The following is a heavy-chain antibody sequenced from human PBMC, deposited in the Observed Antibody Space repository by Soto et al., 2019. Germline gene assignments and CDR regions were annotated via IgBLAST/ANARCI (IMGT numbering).Heavy chain of an antibody. J-gene: IGHJ4*02. CDR2: ISGVRDYI. CDR3: AREGVHNYTEYYFDY. Sequence: GGSLRLSCAASGFTFSYYPLHWVRRAPGKGLEWVSSISGVRDYIRYTDSVKGRFAISRDNAKTSLYLQMNSLTAEDTAVYYCAREGVHNYTEYYFDYWGQGTLVTVSS. V-gene: IGHV3-21*06. CDR1: GFTFSYYP. D-gene: IGHD3-10*01.